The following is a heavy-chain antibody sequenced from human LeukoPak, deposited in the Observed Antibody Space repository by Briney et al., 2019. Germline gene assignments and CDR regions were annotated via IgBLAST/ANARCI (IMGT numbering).Heavy chain of an antibody. CDR1: GVSISSYY. Sequence: SETLSLTCTVSGVSISSYYWHWIRQPPGKGLEWIGYLYYSGSTYYNPSLKSRVTMSVDTSKNQFSLKLSSVTAADTAVYFCARAAYCGGDCYYYFDYWGQGTLVTVSS. V-gene: IGHV4-59*01. J-gene: IGHJ4*02. CDR2: LYYSGST. D-gene: IGHD2-21*02. CDR3: ARAAYCGGDCYYYFDY.